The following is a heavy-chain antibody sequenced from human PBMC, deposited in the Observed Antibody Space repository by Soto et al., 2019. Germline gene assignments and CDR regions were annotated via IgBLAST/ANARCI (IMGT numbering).Heavy chain of an antibody. CDR3: ARDKITALFDY. J-gene: IGHJ4*02. D-gene: IGHD3-10*01. CDR1: GGSFSGYY. V-gene: IGHV4-34*01. Sequence: QVQLQQWGAGLLKPSETLSLTCAVYGGSFSGYYWTWIRQPPGTGLEWIGEINPGGSTYYNPSLKRRVTISVDTSKNQFSLKLTSVTAADTAVYYCARDKITALFDYWGQGTLVTVSS. CDR2: INPGGST.